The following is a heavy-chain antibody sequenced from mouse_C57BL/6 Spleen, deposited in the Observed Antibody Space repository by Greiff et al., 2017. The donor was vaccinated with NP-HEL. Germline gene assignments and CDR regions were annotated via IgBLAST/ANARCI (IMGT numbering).Heavy chain of an antibody. CDR1: GFTFSDYG. D-gene: IGHD1-1*01. J-gene: IGHJ3*01. CDR2: ISSGSSTI. CDR3: ARKVYYGSSYGFAY. V-gene: IGHV5-17*01. Sequence: EVKLVESGGGLVKPGGSLKLSCAASGFTFSDYGMHWVRQAPEKGLEWVAYISSGSSTIYYADTVKGRFTISRDNAKNTLFLQMTSLRSEDTAMYYCARKVYYGSSYGFAYWGQGTLVTVSA.